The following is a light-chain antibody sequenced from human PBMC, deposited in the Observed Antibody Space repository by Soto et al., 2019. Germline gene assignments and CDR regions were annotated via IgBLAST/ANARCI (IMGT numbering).Light chain of an antibody. CDR2: GHG. CDR3: ETYDSSLSGSEV. CDR1: SSNIGAGHD. J-gene: IGLJ1*01. V-gene: IGLV1-40*01. Sequence: QSVLTQPPSVSGAPGQSVTISCTGGSSNIGAGHDVHWYQQLPGTAPKLLIYGHGNQPSGRTARCSSSTSVTSASLAITGLQADEEADYCCETYDSSLSGSEVFGTGAKGTVL.